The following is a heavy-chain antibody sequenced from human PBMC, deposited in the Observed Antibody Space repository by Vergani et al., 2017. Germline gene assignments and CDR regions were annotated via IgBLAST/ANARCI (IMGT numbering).Heavy chain of an antibody. D-gene: IGHD3-22*01. CDR1: GFTFSSYA. CDR2: ISGSGGST. Sequence: EVQLLESGGGLVQPGGSLRLSCAASGFTFSSYAMSWVRQAPEKGLEWVSTISGSGGSTYYADSVKGRFTFSRENFKNTLYLQMNTLRAEHTAVYYCAKGVPTYYYDSSGSSIWFVPWGQGNLVTVSS. V-gene: IGHV3-23*01. CDR3: AKGVPTYYYDSSGSSIWFVP. J-gene: IGHJ5*02.